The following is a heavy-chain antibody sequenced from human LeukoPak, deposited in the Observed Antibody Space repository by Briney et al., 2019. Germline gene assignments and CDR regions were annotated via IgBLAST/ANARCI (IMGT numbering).Heavy chain of an antibody. D-gene: IGHD6-19*01. CDR3: AKDRGTVAVAGIDY. CDR2: LSGSFGRT. J-gene: IGHJ4*02. Sequence: GGSLRLSCAASGFTFSTYAMSWVRQAPGKGLEWVSALSGSFGRTYYADSVKGRFTISGDNSKSTLYLQMSSLRAEDTALYYCAKDRGTVAVAGIDYWGRGRLVTVSS. CDR1: GFTFSTYA. V-gene: IGHV3-23*01.